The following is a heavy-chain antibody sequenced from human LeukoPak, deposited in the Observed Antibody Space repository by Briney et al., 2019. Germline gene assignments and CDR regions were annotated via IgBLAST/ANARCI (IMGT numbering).Heavy chain of an antibody. V-gene: IGHV4-38-2*02. CDR3: ARGTYGYYMDV. CDR2: IYRSGST. D-gene: IGHD4-17*01. J-gene: IGHJ6*03. Sequence: PGETLSLTCSGSNYSISNSLYWGWLRQPPGKGLEWIGSIYRSGSTSYNPSLKSRVTISLDTSKNQFSLKLSSVTAADTAVYFCARGTYGYYMDVWGKGTTVTVSS. CDR1: NYSISNSLY.